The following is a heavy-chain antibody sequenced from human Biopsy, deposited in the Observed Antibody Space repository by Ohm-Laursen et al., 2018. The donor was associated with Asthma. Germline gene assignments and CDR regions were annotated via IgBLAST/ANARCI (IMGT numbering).Heavy chain of an antibody. CDR1: GGSFSSNY. D-gene: IGHD2-15*01. V-gene: IGHV4-34*01. J-gene: IGHJ5*02. CDR2: THHRGYT. CDR3: ARLADCSGGACYSYGWFDP. Sequence: GTLSLTCVVYGGSFSSNYWSWIRQTPGKGLEWLGDTHHRGYTNYNPSLSSRLTLSVDTSKNQFSLRLTSVTPADTAVYYCARLADCSGGACYSYGWFDPWGHGTRVTVSS.